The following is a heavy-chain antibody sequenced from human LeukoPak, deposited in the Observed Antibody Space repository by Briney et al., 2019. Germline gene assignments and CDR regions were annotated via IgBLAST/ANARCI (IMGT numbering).Heavy chain of an antibody. CDR1: GGSFSGYY. J-gene: IGHJ6*03. CDR3: ARGGGCSGGSCRPRYYYYMDV. Sequence: NPSETLSLTCAVYGGSFSGYYWSWIRQPPGKGLEWIGEINHSGSTNYNPSLKSRVTISVDTSKNQFSLKLSSVTAADTAVYYCARGGGCSGGSCRPRYYYYMDVWGKGTTVTVSS. CDR2: INHSGST. V-gene: IGHV4-34*01. D-gene: IGHD2-15*01.